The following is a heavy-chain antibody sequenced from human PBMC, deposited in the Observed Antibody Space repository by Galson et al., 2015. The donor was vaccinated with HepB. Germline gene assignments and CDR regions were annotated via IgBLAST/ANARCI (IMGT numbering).Heavy chain of an antibody. CDR1: EFKFINFD. J-gene: IGHJ6*03. D-gene: IGHD2-2*01. CDR2: NSDSGRSM. CDR3: VKLGYCSSASCHHMDI. V-gene: IGHV3-11*01. Sequence: SLRLSCAASEFKFINFDMTWIRQAPGKGLEWVSRNSDSGRSMFYADSVRGRFTISRDNDKKSLYLQMNSLRPEDTAVYYCVKLGYCSSASCHHMDIWGKGTTVTVSS.